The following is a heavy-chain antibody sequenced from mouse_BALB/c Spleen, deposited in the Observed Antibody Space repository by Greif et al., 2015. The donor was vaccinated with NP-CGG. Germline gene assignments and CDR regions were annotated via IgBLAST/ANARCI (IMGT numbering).Heavy chain of an antibody. D-gene: IGHD4-1*01. CDR3: ARRTGTEDMDD. CDR1: GYTFTDYY. Sequence: VQLQQSGPELVKPGASVKISCKASGYTFTDYYINWVKQKPGQGLEWIGWIYPGSGNTKYNEKFKDKATLTVDTSSSTAHLRRSRVESEDAAVYFCARRTGTEDMDDWGQGTSVTVSS. J-gene: IGHJ4*01. V-gene: IGHV1-84*02. CDR2: IYPGSGNT.